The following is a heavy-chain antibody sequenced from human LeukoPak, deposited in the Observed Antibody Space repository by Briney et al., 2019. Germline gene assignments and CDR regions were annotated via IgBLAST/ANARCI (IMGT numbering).Heavy chain of an antibody. Sequence: ASVKVSCKASGYTFTDYYMHWVRQAPGQGLEWMGWINPNSGGTKYAQKFQGRVTMTRDTSISTAYMELSRLIYDDTAVYYCAGLPRYNWNEPLDYWGQGTLVTVSS. J-gene: IGHJ4*02. D-gene: IGHD1-20*01. CDR1: GYTFTDYY. CDR3: AGLPRYNWNEPLDY. V-gene: IGHV1-2*02. CDR2: INPNSGGT.